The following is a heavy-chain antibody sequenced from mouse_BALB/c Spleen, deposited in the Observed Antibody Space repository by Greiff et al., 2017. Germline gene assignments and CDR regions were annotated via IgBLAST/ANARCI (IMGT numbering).Heavy chain of an antibody. Sequence: EVKLQESGTVLARPGASVKMSCKASGYTFTSYWMHWVKQRPGQGLEWIGAIYPGNSDTSYNQKFKSKATLTVDTSSSTAYMQLSSLASEDSALYYCARSITTATYYYAMDYWGQGTSVTVSS. CDR3: ARSITTATYYYAMDY. J-gene: IGHJ4*01. V-gene: IGHV1-5*01. D-gene: IGHD1-2*01. CDR1: GYTFTSYW. CDR2: IYPGNSDT.